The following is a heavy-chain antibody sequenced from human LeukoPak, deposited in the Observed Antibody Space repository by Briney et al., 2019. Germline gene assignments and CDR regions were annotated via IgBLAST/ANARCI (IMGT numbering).Heavy chain of an antibody. CDR3: ARSAVGTSCCTAVDY. D-gene: IGHD1-26*01. J-gene: IGHJ4*02. CDR1: GFTFSTYA. V-gene: IGHV3-23*01. CDR2: ISTSGDRT. Sequence: GGPLRLSCAASGFTFSTYAMTWVRQAPGKGLEWVSGISTSGDRTYYADSVKGRFTISRDNSKNTLYLQMNSLRAEDTAEYYCARSAVGTSCCTAVDYWGQGTLVTVSS.